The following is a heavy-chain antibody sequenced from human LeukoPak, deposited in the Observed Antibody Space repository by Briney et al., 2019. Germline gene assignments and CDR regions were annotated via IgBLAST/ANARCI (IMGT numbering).Heavy chain of an antibody. Sequence: GGSLRLSCAASGFTFSGYPIHWVRQAPGKGLEWVAVISYDGSNKYYADSVKGRFTISRDNSKNTLYLQMNSLRAEDTAVYYCARDKLLWRWGQGTLVTVSS. J-gene: IGHJ4*02. CDR2: ISYDGSNK. CDR1: GFTFSGYP. D-gene: IGHD3-10*01. V-gene: IGHV3-30-3*01. CDR3: ARDKLLWR.